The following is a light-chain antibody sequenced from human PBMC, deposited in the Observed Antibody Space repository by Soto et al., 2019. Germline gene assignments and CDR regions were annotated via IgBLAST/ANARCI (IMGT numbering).Light chain of an antibody. V-gene: IGLV2-14*01. Sequence: QSVLTQPASVSGSPGQSITISCTGTSXDVGGYNYVSWYQQQSGKAPKLMIHEVSNRPSGVSNRFSGSKSGNTASLTISGLQAEDEAHYYCSSFTSKSTLIFGGGTKVTVL. J-gene: IGLJ2*01. CDR3: SSFTSKSTLI. CDR2: EVS. CDR1: SXDVGGYNY.